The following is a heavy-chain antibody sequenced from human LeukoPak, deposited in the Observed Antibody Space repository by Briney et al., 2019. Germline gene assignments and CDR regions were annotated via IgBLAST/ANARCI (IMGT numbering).Heavy chain of an antibody. CDR1: GYTFTRHY. J-gene: IGHJ1*01. CDR3: ARGPPTAQYFQH. CDR2: INPSSGGT. Sequence: ASVKASCKASGYTFTRHYMNWVRQAPGQGLEWMGKINPSSGGTGYAQKFQGRVTMTRDTSTSTVYMELTSLRSEDTAVYYCARGPPTAQYFQHWGQGTLVTVSS. D-gene: IGHD1-1*01. V-gene: IGHV1-46*01.